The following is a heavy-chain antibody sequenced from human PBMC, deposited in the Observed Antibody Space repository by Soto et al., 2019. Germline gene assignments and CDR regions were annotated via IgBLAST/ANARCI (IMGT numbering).Heavy chain of an antibody. J-gene: IGHJ6*02. Sequence: SVKVSCKASGRPFSSYGISWVRQAPGQGLEWMGGIIPMFGTTNYAQKFQGRVTITADESTSTAYMEVSSLRSEDTAVFFCARVGVAVTKYSYYYGMDVWGQGTTVTVSS. D-gene: IGHD3-22*01. CDR2: IIPMFGTT. CDR1: GRPFSSYG. V-gene: IGHV1-69*13. CDR3: ARVGVAVTKYSYYYGMDV.